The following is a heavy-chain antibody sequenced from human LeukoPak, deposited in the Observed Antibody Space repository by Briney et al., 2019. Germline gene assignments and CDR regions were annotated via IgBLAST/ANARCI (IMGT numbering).Heavy chain of an antibody. CDR3: AKISTVSSNFDY. D-gene: IGHD4-17*01. CDR1: GFTFSSYA. J-gene: IGHJ4*02. Sequence: GGSLRLSCSASGFTFSSYAMGWVRQAPGKGLEWVSSIDYSGGAAYSADSVKGRFTISRDNSKNTLYLQMNSLRAEDTALYSCAKISTVSSNFDYWGQGTLVTVSS. V-gene: IGHV3-23*01. CDR2: IDYSGGAA.